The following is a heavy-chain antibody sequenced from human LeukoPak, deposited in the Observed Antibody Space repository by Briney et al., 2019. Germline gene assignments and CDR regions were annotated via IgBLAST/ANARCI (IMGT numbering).Heavy chain of an antibody. CDR3: ARDRGRWLQIYYFDY. D-gene: IGHD5-24*01. CDR1: GFTFSNYA. V-gene: IGHV3-30*04. CDR2: ISYDGSNK. J-gene: IGHJ4*02. Sequence: GGSLRLSCAASGFTFSNYAMHWVRQAPGKGLEWVALISYDGSNKFYADSVKGRFTISRDNSKNTLYLLMNSLRADDTAVYYCARDRGRWLQIYYFDYWGQGTLVTVSS.